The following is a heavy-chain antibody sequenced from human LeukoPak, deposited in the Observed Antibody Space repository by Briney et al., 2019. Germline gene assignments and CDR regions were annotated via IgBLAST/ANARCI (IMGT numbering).Heavy chain of an antibody. V-gene: IGHV3-30*02. CDR3: AKGLPWIQLWPLENYFDY. CDR1: GFTFSSYG. Sequence: GGSLRLSCAASGFTFSSYGMHWVRQAPGKGLEWVAFIRYDGSNKYYADSVKGRFTISRDNSKNTLYLQMNSLRAEDTAVYYCAKGLPWIQLWPLENYFDYWGQGTLVTVSS. J-gene: IGHJ4*02. D-gene: IGHD5-18*01. CDR2: IRYDGSNK.